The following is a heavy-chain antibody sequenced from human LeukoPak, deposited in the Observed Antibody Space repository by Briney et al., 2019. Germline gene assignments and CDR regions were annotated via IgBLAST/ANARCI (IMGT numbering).Heavy chain of an antibody. D-gene: IGHD3-22*01. V-gene: IGHV1-69*06. J-gene: IGHJ3*02. CDR3: SGDPVVYESSGDSGAFDI. CDR2: IIPIFGTA. CDR1: GGTFRSYA. Sequence: GASVKVSCKASGGTFRSYAISLVRQAPGQGLEWMGRIIPIFGTASYAQKFQGRVTITADKSTSTAYMELSSLRSEDTAVYYCSGDPVVYESSGDSGAFDIWGQGTMVTVSS.